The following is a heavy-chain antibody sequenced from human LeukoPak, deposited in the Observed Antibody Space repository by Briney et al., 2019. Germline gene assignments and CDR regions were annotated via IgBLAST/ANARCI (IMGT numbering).Heavy chain of an antibody. D-gene: IGHD3-22*01. CDR2: IKSDGKT. Sequence: GGSLRLSCEASGFTFSRYWMHWVRQAPGKGLVWVSRIKSDGKTNYADSVKGRFTISRDNAKNTVSLQMDSLRAEDTGVYYCARAPSEVGGYYPEYFRHWGQGTLVTISS. V-gene: IGHV3-74*01. CDR3: ARAPSEVGGYYPEYFRH. CDR1: GFTFSRYW. J-gene: IGHJ1*01.